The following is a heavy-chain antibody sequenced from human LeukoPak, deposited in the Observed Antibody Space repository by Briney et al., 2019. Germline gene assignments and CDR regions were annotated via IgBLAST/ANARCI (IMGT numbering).Heavy chain of an antibody. D-gene: IGHD2-2*01. Sequence: SETLSLTCTVSGGSITSYYWSWIRQPPGKGLEWIGYIYYSGNTNYNPSLKSRVTISVDTSKNQFSLKLSSVTAADTAVYYCARHLGYCSTTSCQPGFDPWAREPWSPSPQ. CDR2: IYYSGNT. CDR3: ARHLGYCSTTSCQPGFDP. V-gene: IGHV4-59*08. CDR1: GGSITSYY. J-gene: IGHJ5*02.